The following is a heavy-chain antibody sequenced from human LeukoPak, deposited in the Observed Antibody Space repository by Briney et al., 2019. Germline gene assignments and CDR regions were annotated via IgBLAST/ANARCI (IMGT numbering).Heavy chain of an antibody. D-gene: IGHD3-3*01. CDR1: GYTFTGYY. CDR2: INPNSGGT. CDR3: ARDLRPYYDFWSGYNWFDP. V-gene: IGHV1-2*02. Sequence: ASVKVSCKASGYTFTGYYMHWVRQAPGQGLEWMGWINPNSGGTNYAQKFQGRVTVTRDTSISTAYMELSRLRSDDTAVYYCARDLRPYYDFWSGYNWFDPWGQGTLVTVSS. J-gene: IGHJ5*02.